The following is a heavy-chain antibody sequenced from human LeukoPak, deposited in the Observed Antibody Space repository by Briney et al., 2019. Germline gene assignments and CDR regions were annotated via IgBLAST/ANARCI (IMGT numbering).Heavy chain of an antibody. V-gene: IGHV3-21*01. CDR1: GFTFSSYS. CDR3: AREGEVLRFLEWLFSFDY. J-gene: IGHJ4*02. CDR2: ISSSSSYI. D-gene: IGHD3-3*01. Sequence: GGSLRLSCAASGFTFSSYSMNWVRQAPGKGLEWVSSISSSSSYIYYADSVKGRFTISRDNAKSSLYLQMNSLRAEDTAVYYCAREGEVLRFLEWLFSFDYWGQGTLVTVSS.